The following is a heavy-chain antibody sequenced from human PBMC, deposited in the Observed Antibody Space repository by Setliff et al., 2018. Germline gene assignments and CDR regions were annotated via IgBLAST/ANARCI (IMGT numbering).Heavy chain of an antibody. CDR2: VLHSGRT. Sequence: SETLSLTCAVSGFSIISNYYWAWIRQPPGKGLEWIGSVLHSGRTPYNPSLKSRVTISADTSKNQFSLKLPSVTAADTAVYYCARLDTNTYATFDYWGHGTLVTVSS. D-gene: IGHD5-18*01. CDR1: GFSIISNYY. J-gene: IGHJ4*01. CDR3: ARLDTNTYATFDY. V-gene: IGHV4-38-2*01.